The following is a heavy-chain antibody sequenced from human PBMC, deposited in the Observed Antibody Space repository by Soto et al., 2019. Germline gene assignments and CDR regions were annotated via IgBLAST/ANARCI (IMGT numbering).Heavy chain of an antibody. V-gene: IGHV3-30*18. D-gene: IGHD2-2*01. CDR3: AKALGYCSSTSCYSGLSVDY. Sequence: GGSLRLSCAASGFTFSSYGMHWVRQAPGKGLEWVAVISYDGSNKYYADSVKGRFTISRDNSKNTLYLQMNSLRAEDTAVYYCAKALGYCSSTSCYSGLSVDYWGQGTLVTVSS. CDR2: ISYDGSNK. CDR1: GFTFSSYG. J-gene: IGHJ4*02.